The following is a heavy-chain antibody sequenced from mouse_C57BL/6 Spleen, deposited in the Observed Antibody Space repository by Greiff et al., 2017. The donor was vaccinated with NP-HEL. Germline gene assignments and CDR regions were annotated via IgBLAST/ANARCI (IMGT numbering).Heavy chain of an antibody. Sequence: QVQLQQSGAELARPGASVKMSCKASGYTFTSYTMHWVKQRPGQGLEWIGYINPSSGYTKYNQKFKDKATLTADKYSSTAYMQLSSVTSEDSAVYYCARRTAQATYYYAMDYWGQGTSVTVSS. D-gene: IGHD3-2*02. J-gene: IGHJ4*01. V-gene: IGHV1-4*01. CDR3: ARRTAQATYYYAMDY. CDR1: GYTFTSYT. CDR2: INPSSGYT.